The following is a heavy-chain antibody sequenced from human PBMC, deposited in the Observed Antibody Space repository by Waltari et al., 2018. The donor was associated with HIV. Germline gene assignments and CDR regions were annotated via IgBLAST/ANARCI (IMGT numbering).Heavy chain of an antibody. D-gene: IGHD6-19*01. J-gene: IGHJ4*02. Sequence: QVQLVQSGAEVKKPGSSVKVSCKASGGTFSSYAISWVRQAPGQGLEWMGGIIPSCGTANYAPKFQGRVTITADESTSTAYMELSSLRSEDTAVYYCARDQGIAVAGALDYWGQGTLVTVSS. V-gene: IGHV1-69*01. CDR2: IIPSCGTA. CDR3: ARDQGIAVAGALDY. CDR1: GGTFSSYA.